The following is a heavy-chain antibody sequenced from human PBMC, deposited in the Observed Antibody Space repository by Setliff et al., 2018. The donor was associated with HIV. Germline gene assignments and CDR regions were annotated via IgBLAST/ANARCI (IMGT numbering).Heavy chain of an antibody. Sequence: SETLSLTCTVSGGSISSHYWSWIRQPPGKGLEWIGSIDYSGSTNYNPSLKSRVTISVDTSKNQFSLKRSSGTAADTAVYYCARNSGSYWHDADFDYWGQGTLVTVSS. CDR2: IDYSGST. CDR1: GGSISSHY. V-gene: IGHV4-59*11. J-gene: IGHJ4*02. D-gene: IGHD1-26*01. CDR3: ARNSGSYWHDADFDY.